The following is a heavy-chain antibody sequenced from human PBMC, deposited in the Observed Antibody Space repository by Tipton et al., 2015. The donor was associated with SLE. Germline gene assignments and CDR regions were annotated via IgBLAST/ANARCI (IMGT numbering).Heavy chain of an antibody. V-gene: IGHV4-59*01. CDR2: IYYRGST. Sequence: TLSLTCTVSGGSISSYYWSWIRQPPGKGLEWIGYIYYRGSTTYNPSLKRRVTTSVDTSKNQFSLKLSSVTAADTAVYYCARTGVLRYFDWPLGAFDIWGQGTVVTVSS. D-gene: IGHD3-9*01. J-gene: IGHJ3*02. CDR3: ARTGVLRYFDWPLGAFDI. CDR1: GGSISSYY.